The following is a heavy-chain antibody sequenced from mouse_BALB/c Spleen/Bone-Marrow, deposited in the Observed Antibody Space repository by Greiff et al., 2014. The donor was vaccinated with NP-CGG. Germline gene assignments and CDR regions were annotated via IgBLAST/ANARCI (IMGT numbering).Heavy chain of an antibody. D-gene: IGHD2-1*01. V-gene: IGHV14-3*02. CDR3: ARNGNYGAWFAY. CDR1: GFNFKDTY. CDR2: IDPANGNT. Sequence: EVKLVESGAELVKPGASVKLSCTASGFNFKDTYMHWVKQRPEQGLEWIGRIDPANGNTKYDPKFKGKATITADTSSNTAYLQLSSLTSEDTAVYYCARNGNYGAWFAYWGQGTLVTVSA. J-gene: IGHJ3*01.